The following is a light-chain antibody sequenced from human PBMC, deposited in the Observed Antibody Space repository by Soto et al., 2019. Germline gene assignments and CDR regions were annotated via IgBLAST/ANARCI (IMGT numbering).Light chain of an antibody. CDR2: EVS. CDR1: SSDAGGYNY. J-gene: IGLJ2*01. Sequence: QSALTQPASVSGSPGQSITISCTGTSSDAGGYNYVSSYQQHPGKAPKLMIYEVSNRPSGVSNRFSGSKSGNTASLTISGLQAEDEADYYCSSYTSSSTLVFGGGTKLTVL. CDR3: SSYTSSSTLV. V-gene: IGLV2-14*01.